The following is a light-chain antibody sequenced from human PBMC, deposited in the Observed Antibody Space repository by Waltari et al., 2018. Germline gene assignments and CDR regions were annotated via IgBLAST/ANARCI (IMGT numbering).Light chain of an antibody. CDR3: CSYAGSSVSV. J-gene: IGLJ3*02. CDR2: DVN. CDR1: SSDVGKYNL. V-gene: IGLV2-23*02. Sequence: QSALTQTAPVSGSPGQSITISCTGSSSDVGKYNLVSWYRQHPGEAPKLIIYDVNKRPLGVSNRFSGSKSGNTASLTISGLQAADEADYYCCSYAGSSVSVFGGGTKVTVL.